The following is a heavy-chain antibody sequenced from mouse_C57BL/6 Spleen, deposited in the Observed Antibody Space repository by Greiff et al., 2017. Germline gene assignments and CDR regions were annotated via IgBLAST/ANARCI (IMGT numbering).Heavy chain of an antibody. CDR2: IDPSDSYT. CDR3: ARRITTVVATWYFDV. V-gene: IGHV1-69*01. J-gene: IGHJ1*03. D-gene: IGHD1-1*01. CDR1: GYTFTSYW. Sequence: QVQLQQPGAELVMPGASVKLSCKASGYTFTSYWMHWVKQRPGQGLEWIGEIDPSDSYTNYNQKFKGKSTLTVDKSSSTAYMQLSSLTSEDSAVXYCARRITTVVATWYFDVWGTGTTVTVSS.